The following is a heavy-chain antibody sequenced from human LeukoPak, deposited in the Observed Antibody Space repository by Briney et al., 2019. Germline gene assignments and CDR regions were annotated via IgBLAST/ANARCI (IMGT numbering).Heavy chain of an antibody. V-gene: IGHV4-34*01. D-gene: IGHD3-16*02. J-gene: IGHJ4*02. CDR3: ARAGISGYDYVWGSYRYLNYFDY. CDR2: ITPGGST. Sequence: PSETLSLTCGVYGGSFSGYHWSWIRQPPGKGLEWIGEITPGGSTNYKSSLKSRVNISVDTSKNQFSLKLSSVTAADTAVYYCARAGISGYDYVWGSYRYLNYFDYWGQGTLVTVSS. CDR1: GGSFSGYH.